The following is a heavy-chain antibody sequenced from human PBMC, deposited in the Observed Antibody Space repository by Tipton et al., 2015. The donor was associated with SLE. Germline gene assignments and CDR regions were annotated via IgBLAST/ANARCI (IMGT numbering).Heavy chain of an antibody. J-gene: IGHJ6*03. CDR2: IYTGGNT. Sequence: TLSLTCTVPGGVISEYYWGWIRQPAGKGLEWIGRIYTGGNTKYNPSLESRVTLSVDTSRDQFSLTLNSVTAADTGIYYCARGREWNWSPYYMDVWGKGTTVTVSS. CDR3: ARGREWNWSPYYMDV. D-gene: IGHD1-1*01. V-gene: IGHV4-4*07. CDR1: GGVISEYY.